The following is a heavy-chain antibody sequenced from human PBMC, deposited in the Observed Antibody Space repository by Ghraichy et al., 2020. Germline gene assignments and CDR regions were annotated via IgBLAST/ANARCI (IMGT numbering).Heavy chain of an antibody. CDR3: ASAGSSTSCYHCNWFDP. J-gene: IGHJ5*02. V-gene: IGHV1-2*02. D-gene: IGHD2-2*01. CDR2: INPNSGGT. Sequence: ASVKVSCKASGYTFTGYYMHWVRQAPGQGLEWMGWINPNSGGTNYAQQFQGRVTMTRDTSISTAYMELSRLRSDDTAVYYCASAGSSTSCYHCNWFDPWGQGTLVTVSS. CDR1: GYTFTGYY.